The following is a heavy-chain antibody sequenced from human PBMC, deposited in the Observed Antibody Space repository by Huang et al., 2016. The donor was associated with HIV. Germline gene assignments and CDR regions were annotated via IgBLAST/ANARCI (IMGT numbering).Heavy chain of an antibody. J-gene: IGHJ5*02. D-gene: IGHD3-10*01. CDR2: INHLVSP. Sequence: QVHLQQWGAGLLKSAETLSLTCAVYGGSLSGYYWSWLRQTPGKGLGWIGEINHLVSPNYNPSRKSRVSRSMDGSKKQFSLKLRSISDADTAVYFWARDATKNPRGWFDPWGQGTLVTVSS. CDR1: GGSLSGYY. V-gene: IGHV4-34*02. CDR3: ARDATKNPRGWFDP.